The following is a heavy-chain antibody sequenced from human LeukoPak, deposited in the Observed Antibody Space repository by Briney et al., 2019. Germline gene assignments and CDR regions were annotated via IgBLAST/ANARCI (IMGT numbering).Heavy chain of an antibody. D-gene: IGHD1-26*01. V-gene: IGHV4-59*01. Sequence: PSEALSLTCTVSGGSISSYYWSWIRQPPGKGLEWIGYIYYSGSTNYNPSLKSRVTISVDTSKNQFSLKLSSVTAADTAVYYCARWGGSYVYYFDYWGQGTLVTVSS. J-gene: IGHJ4*02. CDR3: ARWGGSYVYYFDY. CDR1: GGSISSYY. CDR2: IYYSGST.